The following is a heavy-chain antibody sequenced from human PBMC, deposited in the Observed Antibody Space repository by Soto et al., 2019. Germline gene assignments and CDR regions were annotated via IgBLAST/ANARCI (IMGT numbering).Heavy chain of an antibody. J-gene: IGHJ6*02. D-gene: IGHD2-2*01. Sequence: QVQLVQSGAEVKKPGSSVKVSCKASGGTFSSYAISWVRQAPGQGLEWMGGIIPISGTANYAQTFQGRVTITPDESTITAYMVLSSLRSEDTAVYYCARSQGSSTSLEIYYYYYYGMDVWGQGTTVTVSS. CDR1: GGTFSSYA. CDR3: ARSQGSSTSLEIYYYYYYGMDV. V-gene: IGHV1-69*01. CDR2: IIPISGTA.